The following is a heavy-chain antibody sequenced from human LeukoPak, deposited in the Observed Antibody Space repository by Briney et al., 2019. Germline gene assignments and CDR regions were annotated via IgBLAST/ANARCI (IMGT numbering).Heavy chain of an antibody. J-gene: IGHJ6*02. Sequence: GASVKVSCKASGYTFTGYYMHWVRQAPGQGLEWMGRINPNSGGTNYAQKFQGRVTMTRDTSISTAYMELSRLRSDDTAVYYCARVLGTRLTNYYYYGMDVWGQGTTVTVSS. CDR1: GYTFTGYY. CDR3: ARVLGTRLTNYYYYGMDV. V-gene: IGHV1-2*06. CDR2: INPNSGGT. D-gene: IGHD1-14*01.